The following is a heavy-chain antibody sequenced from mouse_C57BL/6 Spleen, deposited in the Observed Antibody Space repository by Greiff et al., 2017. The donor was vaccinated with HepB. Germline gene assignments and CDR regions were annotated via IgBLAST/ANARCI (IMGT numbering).Heavy chain of an antibody. Sequence: EVKVVESGGDLVKPGGSLKLSCAASGFTFSSYGMSWVRQTPDKRLEWVATISSGGSYTYYPDSVKGRFTISRDNAKNTLYLQMSSLKSEDTAMYYCARHPTVVATRYFDVWGTGTTVTVSS. CDR1: GFTFSSYG. D-gene: IGHD1-1*01. V-gene: IGHV5-6*01. CDR2: ISSGGSYT. CDR3: ARHPTVVATRYFDV. J-gene: IGHJ1*03.